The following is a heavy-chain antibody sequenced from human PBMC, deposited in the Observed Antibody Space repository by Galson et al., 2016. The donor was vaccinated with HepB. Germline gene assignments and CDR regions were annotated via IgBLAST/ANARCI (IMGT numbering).Heavy chain of an antibody. D-gene: IGHD3-10*01. J-gene: IGHJ5*02. CDR3: AKVGVARGLINWFAP. Sequence: SLRLSCAASGFTFSNYGMHWVRQAPGKGLEWVAGISFDHTRKTYADSVKGRLTVSRDNSKNTVYLQLNSLRPEDTAFYYCAKVGVARGLINWFAPWGQGTLVSVSS. CDR2: ISFDHTRK. V-gene: IGHV3-30*18. CDR1: GFTFSNYG.